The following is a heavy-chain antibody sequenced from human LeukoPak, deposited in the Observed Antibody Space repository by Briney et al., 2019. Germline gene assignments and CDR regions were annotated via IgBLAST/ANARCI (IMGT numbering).Heavy chain of an antibody. CDR2: INAGNGNT. D-gene: IGHD3-3*01. CDR1: GYTFTSYA. J-gene: IGHJ4*02. Sequence: ASVKVSCKASGYTFTSYAMHWVRQAPGQRLEWKGWINAGNGNTKYSQKFQGRVTITRDTSTSTAYMELRSLRSDDTAVYYCARDLSPSGFWSGYDFDYWGQGTLVTVSS. CDR3: ARDLSPSGFWSGYDFDY. V-gene: IGHV1-3*01.